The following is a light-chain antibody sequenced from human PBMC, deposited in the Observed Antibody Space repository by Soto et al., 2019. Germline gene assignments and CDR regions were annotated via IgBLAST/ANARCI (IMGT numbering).Light chain of an antibody. CDR2: GAS. CDR3: QQYGSSGT. Sequence: VLTKSPGALSLSPGERGTLSSRPSQSVSNNYLAWYQQKPGQAPRLLIHGASNRATGIPERFSGSGYGTDFTLTISRLEPEDFAVYYCQQYGSSGTFGQATKV. CDR1: QSVSNNY. V-gene: IGKV3-20*01. J-gene: IGKJ1*01.